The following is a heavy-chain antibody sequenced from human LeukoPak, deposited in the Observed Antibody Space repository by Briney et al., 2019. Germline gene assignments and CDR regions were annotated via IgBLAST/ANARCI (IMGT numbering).Heavy chain of an antibody. J-gene: IGHJ6*03. D-gene: IGHD5-18*01. Sequence: GGSLRLSCAASGFTFSRYSMNWVRQAPGKGLEWVAFIRYDGSNKYYADSVKGRFTISRDNSKNTLYLQMNSLRAEDTAVYYCARRGGGWDTAMVQNSDYYYYMDVWGKGTTVTISS. CDR2: IRYDGSNK. CDR1: GFTFSRYS. CDR3: ARRGGGWDTAMVQNSDYYYYMDV. V-gene: IGHV3-30*02.